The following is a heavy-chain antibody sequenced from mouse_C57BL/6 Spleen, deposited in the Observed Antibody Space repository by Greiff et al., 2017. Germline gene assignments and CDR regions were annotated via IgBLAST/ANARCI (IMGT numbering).Heavy chain of an antibody. V-gene: IGHV3-6*01. CDR3: AREGDGYYLAWFAY. D-gene: IGHD2-3*01. CDR2: ISYDGSN. J-gene: IGHJ3*01. CDR1: GYSITSGYY. Sequence: DVKLVESGPGLVKPSQSLSLTCSVTGYSITSGYYWNWIRQFPGNKLEWMGYISYDGSNNYNPSLKNRISITRDTSKNQFFLKLNSVTTEDTATYYCAREGDGYYLAWFAYWGQGTLVTVSA.